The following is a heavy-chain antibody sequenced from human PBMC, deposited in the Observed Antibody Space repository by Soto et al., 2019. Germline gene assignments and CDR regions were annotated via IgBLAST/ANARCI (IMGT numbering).Heavy chain of an antibody. CDR3: ARAKIFGVVIISPFDY. CDR2: INPNSGGT. CDR1: GYTFTGYY. Sequence: SVKVSCQASGYTFTGYYMHWVRQAPVQGLEWMGWINPNSGGTNYAQKFQGRVTMTRDTSISTAYMELSRLRSDDTAVYYCARAKIFGVVIISPFDYWGQGILVTVSS. V-gene: IGHV1-2*02. J-gene: IGHJ4*02. D-gene: IGHD3-3*01.